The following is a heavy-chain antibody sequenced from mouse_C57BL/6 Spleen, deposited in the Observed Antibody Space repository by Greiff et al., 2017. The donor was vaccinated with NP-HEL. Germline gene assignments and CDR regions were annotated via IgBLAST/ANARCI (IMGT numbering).Heavy chain of an antibody. Sequence: QVQLQQPGAELVRPGSSVKLSCKASGYTFTSYWMHWVKQRPIQGLEWIGNIDPSDSETHYNQKFKDKATLTVDKSSSTAYMQLSSLTSEDSAVYYWARKGYDYGGIAYWGQGTLVTVSA. CDR2: IDPSDSET. CDR3: ARKGYDYGGIAY. D-gene: IGHD2-4*01. J-gene: IGHJ3*01. CDR1: GYTFTSYW. V-gene: IGHV1-52*01.